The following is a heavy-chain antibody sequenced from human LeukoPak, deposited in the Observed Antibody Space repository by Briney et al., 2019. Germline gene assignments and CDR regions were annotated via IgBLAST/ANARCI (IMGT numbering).Heavy chain of an antibody. CDR1: GFTFSSNW. V-gene: IGHV3-23*01. J-gene: IGHJ4*02. Sequence: GGSLRLSCAASGFTFSSNWMHWVRQAPGKGLEWVSVISRSDDSTYYADSVKGRFTISRDNSKNTLFLQMNSLEVEDTAVYYCAKGRERSDWYNFDYWGQGTLVTVSS. D-gene: IGHD1-14*01. CDR2: ISRSDDST. CDR3: AKGRERSDWYNFDY.